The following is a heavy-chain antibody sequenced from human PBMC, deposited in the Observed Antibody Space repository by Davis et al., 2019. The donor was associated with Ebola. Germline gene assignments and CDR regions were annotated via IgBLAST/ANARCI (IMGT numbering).Heavy chain of an antibody. Sequence: PGGSLRLSCGASGVALKNYGMNWVRQSPGKGLEWVCGMNVLDGRTYYADAVRGRFSVFRDDSKNTLLLQMSSLRAEDTAVYYCAADYYGSGSYYSHFDYWGQGSLVAVSS. CDR2: MNVLDGRT. J-gene: IGHJ4*02. D-gene: IGHD3-10*01. CDR3: AADYYGSGSYYSHFDY. V-gene: IGHV3-23*01. CDR1: GVALKNYG.